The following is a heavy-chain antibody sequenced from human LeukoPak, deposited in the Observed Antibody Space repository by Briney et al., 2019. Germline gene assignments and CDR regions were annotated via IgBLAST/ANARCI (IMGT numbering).Heavy chain of an antibody. V-gene: IGHV3-74*01. CDR2: INSDGSST. D-gene: IGHD3-22*01. Sequence: GGSLRLSCAASGFTFSSDWMHWVRQAPGKGLGWVSRINSDGSSTSYADSSKGRFTISRDNAKNTLYLQMNSLRAEDTAVYYCARESRYSSGYSFDYWGQGTLVTVSS. CDR3: ARESRYSSGYSFDY. J-gene: IGHJ4*02. CDR1: GFTFSSDW.